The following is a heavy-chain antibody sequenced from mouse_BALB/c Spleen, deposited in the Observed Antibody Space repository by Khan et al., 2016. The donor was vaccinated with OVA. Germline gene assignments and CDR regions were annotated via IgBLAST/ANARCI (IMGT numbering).Heavy chain of an antibody. J-gene: IGHJ3*01. V-gene: IGHV2-2*02. Sequence: QVQLKQSGPGLVQPSQSLSITCTVSGFSLTAYCVHWVRQSPGKGLEWLGVIWSGGSTAYNAAFISRLGIIKESSKCQVFFNMNSLEVNDTAIYYCATNYDCAGVLAYWGQGTLVTVSA. CDR2: IWSGGST. CDR1: GFSLTAYC. CDR3: ATNYDCAGVLAY. D-gene: IGHD2-4*01.